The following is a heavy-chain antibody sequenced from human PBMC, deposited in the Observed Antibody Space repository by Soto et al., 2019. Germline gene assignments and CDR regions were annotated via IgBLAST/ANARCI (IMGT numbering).Heavy chain of an antibody. J-gene: IGHJ3*01. V-gene: IGHV3-23*01. CDR3: VGEYGGLEGFAV. CDR1: GVTFTNYA. D-gene: IGHD3-16*01. CDR2: ITYTGYGT. Sequence: QLLESGGDLVQPGGSLRLSCVVSGVTFTNYAMAWVRQTPEKGLEWVSGITYTGYGTYYADSVKGRFTIYRDNSKNTLFLHMNSLGVADTATYCWVGEYGGLEGFAVWGRGTMVTVTS.